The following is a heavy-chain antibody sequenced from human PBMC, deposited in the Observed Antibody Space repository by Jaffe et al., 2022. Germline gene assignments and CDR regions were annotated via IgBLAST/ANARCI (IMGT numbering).Heavy chain of an antibody. D-gene: IGHD3-22*01. V-gene: IGHV4-38-2*02. Sequence: QVQLQESGPGLVKPSETLSLTCTVSGYSISSAYYWGWIRQPPGKGLEWIGNIFHSGNTYYNPSLKSRVTISVDTSKNQFSLKLTSVTAADTAVYYCAKLGVGGYYYSDYWGQGTLVTVSS. CDR1: GYSISSAYY. CDR3: AKLGVGGYYYSDY. J-gene: IGHJ4*02. CDR2: IFHSGNT.